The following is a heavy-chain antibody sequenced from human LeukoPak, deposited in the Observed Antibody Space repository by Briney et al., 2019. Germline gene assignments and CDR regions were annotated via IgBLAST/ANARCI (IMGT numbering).Heavy chain of an antibody. V-gene: IGHV4-31*03. Sequence: SETLSLTCTVSGGSISSGGYYWSWIRQHPGKGLEWIGYIYYSGSTYYNPSLKSRVTISVDTSKNQFSLKLSSVTAAGTAVYYCAREGSPDAFDIWGQGTMVTVSS. CDR3: AREGSPDAFDI. CDR1: GGSISSGGYY. J-gene: IGHJ3*02. CDR2: IYYSGST.